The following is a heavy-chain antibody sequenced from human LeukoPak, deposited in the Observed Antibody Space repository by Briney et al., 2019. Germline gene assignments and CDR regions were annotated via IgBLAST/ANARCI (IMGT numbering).Heavy chain of an antibody. Sequence: ASVKVSCKASGYTFTDYYIHWVRQAPGQGLEWMGWINPNSGDTNYAQKFQGRVTMTRDTSISTAYTELSNVRSDDTALYYCARAGTESKWGLPRADYYYMDVWGKGTTVTVSS. CDR3: ARAGTESKWGLPRADYYYMDV. CDR1: GYTFTDYY. D-gene: IGHD7-27*01. V-gene: IGHV1-2*02. CDR2: INPNSGDT. J-gene: IGHJ6*03.